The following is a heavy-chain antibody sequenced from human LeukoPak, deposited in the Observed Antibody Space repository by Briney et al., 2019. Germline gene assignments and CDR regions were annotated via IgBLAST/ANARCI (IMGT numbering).Heavy chain of an antibody. J-gene: IGHJ4*02. D-gene: IGHD6-19*01. CDR1: GFTFSTYW. Sequence: GVSLRLSCAASGFTFSTYWLTWVRQAPGKGLEWVANIKQDGSAKYYVDSVKGRFTISRDNAKNSLYLQMNSLRAEDTAVYYCARALAVAGTLDYFDYWGQGTLVTVSS. CDR3: ARALAVAGTLDYFDY. CDR2: IKQDGSAK. V-gene: IGHV3-7*01.